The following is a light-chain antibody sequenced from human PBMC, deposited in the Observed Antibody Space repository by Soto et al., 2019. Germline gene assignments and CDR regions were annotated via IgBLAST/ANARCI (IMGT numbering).Light chain of an antibody. CDR1: QSISSW. Sequence: DIQMTQSPSTLSASVGDRVTITCRASQSISSWLAWYQQKPGKAPKLLIYKASSIESGVPSRFSGSGSGTEFTLTTSSLQPDDFATYYYQQYNSYFPYTFCQGTKLEIK. V-gene: IGKV1-5*03. J-gene: IGKJ2*01. CDR2: KAS. CDR3: QQYNSYFPYT.